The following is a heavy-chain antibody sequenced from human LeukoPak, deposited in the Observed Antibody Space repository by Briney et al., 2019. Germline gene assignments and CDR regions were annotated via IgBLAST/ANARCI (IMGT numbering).Heavy chain of an antibody. D-gene: IGHD6-13*01. J-gene: IGHJ4*02. CDR3: ARSPPQGSSWYEY. CDR1: GGSISSYY. CDR2: IYYSGST. V-gene: IGHV4-59*12. Sequence: SETLSLTCTVSGGSISSYYWSWIRQPPGKGLEWIGYIYYSGSTNYNPSLKSRVTISVDTSKNQCSLKLNSVTVADTAVYYCARSPPQGSSWYEYWGQGTLVTVSS.